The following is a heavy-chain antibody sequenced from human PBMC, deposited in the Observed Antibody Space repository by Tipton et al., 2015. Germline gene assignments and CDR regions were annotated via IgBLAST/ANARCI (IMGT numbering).Heavy chain of an antibody. CDR3: ARGRYCSGGRCYFDY. Sequence: QSGAEVKKPGESLKISCQGSGYSFTTYWIGWVRQMPGKGLEWMGIIYPGDSDTRNSPSFQGQVTISADMSISTAYLQWSSLKASDTAMFYCARGRYCSGGRCYFDYWGQGTLVTVSS. CDR2: IYPGDSDT. J-gene: IGHJ4*02. D-gene: IGHD2-15*01. V-gene: IGHV5-51*03. CDR1: GYSFTTYW.